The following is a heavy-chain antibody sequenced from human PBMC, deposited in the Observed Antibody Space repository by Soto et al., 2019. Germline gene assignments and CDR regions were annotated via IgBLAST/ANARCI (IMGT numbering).Heavy chain of an antibody. V-gene: IGHV1-58*01. D-gene: IGHD2-2*01. Sequence: RASVKVSCKASGLTFSSSAVQWVRQDRGERLVWIGWIVVGSGNTNYEQKFQERVTITRGRTTSKAIMELSSRRSEDTTVYYSAALVYCSSTSCYPHYCMDSWGQGTTVTVSS. CDR3: AALVYCSSTSCYPHYCMDS. CDR1: GLTFSSSA. J-gene: IGHJ6*02. CDR2: IVVGSGNT.